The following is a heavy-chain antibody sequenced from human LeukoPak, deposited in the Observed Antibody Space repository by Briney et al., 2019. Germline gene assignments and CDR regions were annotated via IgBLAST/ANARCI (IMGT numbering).Heavy chain of an antibody. CDR2: INPSGGST. J-gene: IGHJ6*03. CDR1: GYTFTSYY. V-gene: IGHV1-46*03. D-gene: IGHD3-22*01. Sequence: ASVKVSCKASGYTFTSYYMHWVRQAPGQGLEWMGIINPSGGSTSYAQKFQGRVTMTRHTSTSTVYMELSSLRSEDTAVYYCARDYYDRSYYYYYMDVWGKGTTVTVSS. CDR3: ARDYYDRSYYYYYMDV.